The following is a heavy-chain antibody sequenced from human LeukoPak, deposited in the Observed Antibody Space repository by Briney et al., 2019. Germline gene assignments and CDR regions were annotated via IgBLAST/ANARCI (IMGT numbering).Heavy chain of an antibody. Sequence: PGGSLRLSCAASGFTFDDYAMHWVRQAPGKGLEWVSGISWNSGSIGYADSVKGRFTISRDNAKNSLYLQMNSLRAEDTALYYCAKDMVHDYGDYVTFDYWGQGTLVTVSS. CDR1: GFTFDDYA. J-gene: IGHJ4*02. CDR2: ISWNSGSI. D-gene: IGHD4-17*01. V-gene: IGHV3-9*01. CDR3: AKDMVHDYGDYVTFDY.